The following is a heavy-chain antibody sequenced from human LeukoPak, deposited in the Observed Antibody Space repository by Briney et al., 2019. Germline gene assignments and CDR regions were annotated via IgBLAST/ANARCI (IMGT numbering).Heavy chain of an antibody. Sequence: SETLSLTCTVSGGSISSYYWSWIRQPPGKGLEWIGYIYYSGSTNYNPSLKSLVTISVDTSKTQFPLKLSSVTAADTAVYYCARHGPDSGYSYGYGPGWRYYYYGMDVWGQGTTVTVSS. CDR1: GGSISSYY. D-gene: IGHD5-18*01. CDR3: ARHGPDSGYSYGYGPGWRYYYYGMDV. CDR2: IYYSGST. V-gene: IGHV4-59*08. J-gene: IGHJ6*02.